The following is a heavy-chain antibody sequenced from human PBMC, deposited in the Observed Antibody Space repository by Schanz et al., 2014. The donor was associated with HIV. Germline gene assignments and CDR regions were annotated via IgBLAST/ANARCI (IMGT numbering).Heavy chain of an antibody. CDR1: GFTFRRHG. J-gene: IGHJ5*02. CDR3: AREYYSRNWNWFDP. D-gene: IGHD6-13*01. CDR2: IWYDGTNI. V-gene: IGHV3-33*08. Sequence: QVQLVESGGGVVQPGASLRVSCAASGFTFRRHGMHWVRQAPGKGLEWVAVIWYDGTNIDYADSVKGRFTVSRDNSKNMLYLQMNSLRAEDTAVYYCAREYYSRNWNWFDPWGQGTLVTVSP.